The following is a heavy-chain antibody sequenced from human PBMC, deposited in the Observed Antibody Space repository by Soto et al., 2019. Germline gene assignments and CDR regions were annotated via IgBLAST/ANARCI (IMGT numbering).Heavy chain of an antibody. Sequence: QITLKESGPTLVKPTQTLTLTCTFSGFSLSTSGVGVGWIRQPPGKALEWLALIYWDDDKRYSPSLKSRLTITKDTSKNQVVLAMTNMDPVDTATYYCAHRPAGIMITFGGVIVPLKAFDIWGQGTMVTVSS. V-gene: IGHV2-5*02. D-gene: IGHD3-16*02. J-gene: IGHJ3*02. CDR3: AHRPAGIMITFGGVIVPLKAFDI. CDR2: IYWDDDK. CDR1: GFSLSTSGVG.